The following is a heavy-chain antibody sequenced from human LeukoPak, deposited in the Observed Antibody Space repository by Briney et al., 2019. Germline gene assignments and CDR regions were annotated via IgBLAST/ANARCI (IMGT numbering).Heavy chain of an antibody. J-gene: IGHJ4*02. CDR1: GYTFTGYY. CDR3: ARDRKVNGGYSYGFGY. CDR2: INPNSGGT. D-gene: IGHD5-18*01. V-gene: IGHV1-2*06. Sequence: GASVKVSCKASGYTFTGYYMHWVRQAPGQGLEWMGRINPNSGGTNYAQKFQGRVTMTRDTSISTAYMELSRLRSDDTAVYYCARDRKVNGGYSYGFGYWGQGTLVTVSS.